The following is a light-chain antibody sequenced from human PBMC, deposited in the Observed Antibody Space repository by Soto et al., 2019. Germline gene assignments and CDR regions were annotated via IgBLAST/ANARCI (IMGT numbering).Light chain of an antibody. CDR1: SSNIGSNN. CDR2: SNN. J-gene: IGLJ3*02. CDR3: AAWDDSLNGWV. V-gene: IGLV1-44*01. Sequence: QSVLTQPPSASGTPGQRVTISCSGSSSNIGSNNVNWYQQLPGTAPKLLIYSNNQWPSGVPDRFSGSKSGTSASLAITGLQSEDEADYYCAAWDDSLNGWVFGGGTKVTVL.